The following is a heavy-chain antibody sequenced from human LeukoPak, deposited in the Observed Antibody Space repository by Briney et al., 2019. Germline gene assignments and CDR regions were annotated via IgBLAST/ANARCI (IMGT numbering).Heavy chain of an antibody. D-gene: IGHD3-10*01. V-gene: IGHV4-39*07. Sequence: PSETLSLTCTVSGGSISSYHWGWIRQPPGKGLEWIGSFYFGGSTDYNPSLKSRVTISLDTSKNQFSLKLSSVTAADTAVYYCARVVGRPYPDSWGQGTLGTVSS. J-gene: IGHJ4*02. CDR2: FYFGGST. CDR3: ARVVGRPYPDS. CDR1: GGSISSYH.